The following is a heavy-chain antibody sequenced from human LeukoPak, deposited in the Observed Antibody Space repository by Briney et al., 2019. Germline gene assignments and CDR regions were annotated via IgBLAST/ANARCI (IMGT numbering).Heavy chain of an antibody. V-gene: IGHV3-23*01. CDR3: AKTFFLYYYDSSGLDY. Sequence: PGGSLRLSCAASGFTFSSYAMSWVRQAPGKGLEWVSAISGSGGSTYYADSVKGRFTISRDNSKNTLYLQMNSLTAEDTAVYYCAKTFFLYYYDSSGLDYWGQGTLVTVSP. J-gene: IGHJ4*02. D-gene: IGHD3-22*01. CDR1: GFTFSSYA. CDR2: ISGSGGST.